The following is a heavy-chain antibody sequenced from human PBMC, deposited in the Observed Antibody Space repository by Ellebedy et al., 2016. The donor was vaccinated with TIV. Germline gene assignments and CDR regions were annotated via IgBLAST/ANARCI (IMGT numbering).Heavy chain of an antibody. D-gene: IGHD3-10*01. Sequence: GESLKISCAASGFTFSSYTMNWVRQAPGKGLEWVSYISRSSSTIYYADSVKGRFTISRDNAKNSLYLQMNSLRDEDTAVYYCARDRVSGISTYYYYYYGMDVWGQGTTVTVSS. CDR1: GFTFSSYT. J-gene: IGHJ6*02. CDR3: ARDRVSGISTYYYYYYGMDV. CDR2: ISRSSSTI. V-gene: IGHV3-48*02.